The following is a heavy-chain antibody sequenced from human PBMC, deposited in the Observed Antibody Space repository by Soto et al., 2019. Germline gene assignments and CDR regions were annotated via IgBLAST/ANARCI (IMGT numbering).Heavy chain of an antibody. D-gene: IGHD1-1*01. Sequence: QVHLVQSGAEVKKPGASVKVSCKGSGYGFTTYGITWVRQAPGQGLEWMAWISAHNGNTNYAQKLQGRVTVTRDTFTRTAYMELRSLRSDDTAVYYCARGRYGDYWGQGALFTVSS. CDR3: ARGRYGDY. J-gene: IGHJ4*02. V-gene: IGHV1-18*01. CDR2: ISAHNGNT. CDR1: GYGFTTYG.